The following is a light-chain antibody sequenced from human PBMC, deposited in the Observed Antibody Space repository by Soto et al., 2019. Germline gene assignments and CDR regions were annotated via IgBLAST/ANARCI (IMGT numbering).Light chain of an antibody. Sequence: EMVVTQSPATLSVSPGERVTLSCRTSQDVSSKLAWYQQKPGQPPSLLIYDASTRATGTPARFSGSGSGTEFPLAVSSLRSVDYALYFCQQYIRWPLTFGGGTKVQMK. V-gene: IGKV3D-15*01. J-gene: IGKJ4*01. CDR2: DAS. CDR1: QDVSSK. CDR3: QQYIRWPLT.